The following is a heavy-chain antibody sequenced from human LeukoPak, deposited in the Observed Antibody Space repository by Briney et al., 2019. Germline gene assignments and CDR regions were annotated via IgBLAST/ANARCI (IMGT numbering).Heavy chain of an antibody. CDR2: IKQDGSEK. J-gene: IGHJ4*02. CDR1: GFTFSSYA. Sequence: GGSLRLSCAASGFTFSSYAMSWVRQAPGKGLEWVANIKQDGSEKYYVDSVKGRFTISRDNAKNSLYLQMNSLRAEDTAVYYCARDYYDSSGYSYYFDYWGQGTLVTVSS. D-gene: IGHD3-22*01. CDR3: ARDYYDSSGYSYYFDY. V-gene: IGHV3-7*01.